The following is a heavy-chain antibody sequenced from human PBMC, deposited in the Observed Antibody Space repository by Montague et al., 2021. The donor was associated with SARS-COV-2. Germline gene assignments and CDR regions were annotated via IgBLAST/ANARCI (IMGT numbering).Heavy chain of an antibody. Sequence: CAISGDSVSSNIAAWNWIRRSPSRGLEWLGRTYYRSKWYKDYAVSVRSRITISPDTSKNQFSLQLNSVTPEDTAVYYCTQERGPGRTTWHYFDYWGQGTLVTVSS. CDR1: GDSVSSNIAA. V-gene: IGHV6-1*01. J-gene: IGHJ4*02. D-gene: IGHD1-14*01. CDR3: TQERGPGRTTWHYFDY. CDR2: TYYRSKWYK.